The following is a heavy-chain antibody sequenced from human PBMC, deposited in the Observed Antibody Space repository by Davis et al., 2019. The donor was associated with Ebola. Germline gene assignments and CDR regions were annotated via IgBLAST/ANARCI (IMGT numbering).Heavy chain of an antibody. CDR2: IYHSGST. V-gene: IGHV4-4*02. J-gene: IGHJ5*02. CDR3: ARGRYYYDSSGYYYVWDNWFDP. D-gene: IGHD3-22*01. CDR1: GGSISSSNW. Sequence: GSLRLSCAVSGGSISSSNWWSWVRQPPGKGLEWIGEIYHSGSTNYNPSLKSRVTISVDKSKNQFSLKLSSVTAADTAVYYCARGRYYYDSSGYYYVWDNWFDPWGQGTLVTVSS.